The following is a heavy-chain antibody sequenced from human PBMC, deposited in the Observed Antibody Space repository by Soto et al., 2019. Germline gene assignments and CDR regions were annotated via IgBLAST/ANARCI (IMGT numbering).Heavy chain of an antibody. CDR1: GGNIVNLD. V-gene: IGHV4-59*11. J-gene: IGHJ6*01. CDR3: ARGLWVYDYDSSGFGMDV. Sequence: SVAGGNIVNLDGSCIRKKTRKILEWIGYIYYSGSNNYKPSIKSRVTISVETSKNQFSLKLSSVTAAETAVYYCARGLWVYDYDSSGFGMDVWAQGISLTV. D-gene: IGHD3-22*01. CDR2: IYYSGSN.